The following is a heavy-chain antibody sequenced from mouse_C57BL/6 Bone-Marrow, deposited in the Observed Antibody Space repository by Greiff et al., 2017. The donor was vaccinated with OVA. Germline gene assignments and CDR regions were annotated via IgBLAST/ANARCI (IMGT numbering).Heavy chain of an antibody. V-gene: IGHV14-1*01. CDR2: IDPEDGDT. D-gene: IGHD1-1*01. Sequence: VQLKESGAELVRPGASVKLSCTASGFNIKDYYMHWVKQRPEQGLEWIGRIDPEDGDTEYAPKFQGKATMTADTSSNTAYLQLSSLTSEDTAVYYCTTWIYDGSSPSYWYFDVWGTGTTVTVSS. J-gene: IGHJ1*03. CDR1: GFNIKDYY. CDR3: TTWIYDGSSPSYWYFDV.